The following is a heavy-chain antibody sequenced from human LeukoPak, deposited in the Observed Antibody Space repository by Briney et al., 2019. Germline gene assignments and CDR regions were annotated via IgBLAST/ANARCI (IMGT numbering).Heavy chain of an antibody. CDR1: GFTFGDYA. V-gene: IGHV3-49*04. CDR3: TRVPPSGYKAFDI. J-gene: IGHJ3*02. D-gene: IGHD3-22*01. Sequence: PGGSLRLSCTASGFTFGDYAMSWVRQAPGKGLEWVGFIRSKAYGGTTEYAASVKGRFTISRDDSKSIAYLQMNSLKTEDTVVYYCTRVPPSGYKAFDIWGQGTMVTVSS. CDR2: IRSKAYGGTT.